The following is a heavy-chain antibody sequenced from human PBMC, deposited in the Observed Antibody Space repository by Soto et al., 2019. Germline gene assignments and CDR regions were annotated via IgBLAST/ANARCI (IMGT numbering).Heavy chain of an antibody. CDR3: ARDPRGYDSSGYYYGY. CDR1: GGSISSGGYY. J-gene: IGHJ4*02. D-gene: IGHD3-22*01. Sequence: PSLTCTVSGGSISSGGYYWSWIRQHPGKGVEWIGYIYYSGSTYYNPSLKSRVTISVDTSKNQFSLKLSSVTAADTAVYYCARDPRGYDSSGYYYGYWGQGTLVTVSS. V-gene: IGHV4-31*03. CDR2: IYYSGST.